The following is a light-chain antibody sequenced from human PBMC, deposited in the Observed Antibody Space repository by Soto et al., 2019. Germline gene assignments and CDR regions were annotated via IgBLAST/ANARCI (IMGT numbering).Light chain of an antibody. J-gene: IGKJ1*01. Sequence: EVVMTQSPATRSASPGERATLSCWASETVATNLAWYQQKPGQAPRLLISGASTRAVGIADRFRGSWSGTEFTISISRLRSEDSGIYYCQEYFEWPPMTFGQGTKVEI. V-gene: IGKV3-15*01. CDR2: GAS. CDR1: ETVATN. CDR3: QEYFEWPPMT.